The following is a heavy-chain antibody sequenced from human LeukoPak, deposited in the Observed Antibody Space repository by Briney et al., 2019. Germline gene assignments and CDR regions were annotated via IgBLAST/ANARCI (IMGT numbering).Heavy chain of an antibody. D-gene: IGHD3-10*01. CDR1: GFTFSSYG. V-gene: IGHV3-30*03. CDR2: ISYDGSNK. Sequence: PGGSLRLSCAASGFTFSSYGMHWVRQAPGKGLEWVAVISYDGSNKYYADSVKGRFTISRDNSKNTLYLQMNSLRAEDTAMYYCATAPNKYGSRLDYWGQGTLVTVSS. J-gene: IGHJ4*02. CDR3: ATAPNKYGSRLDY.